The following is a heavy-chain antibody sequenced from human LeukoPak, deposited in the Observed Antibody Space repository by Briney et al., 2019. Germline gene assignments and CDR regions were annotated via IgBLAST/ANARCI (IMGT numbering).Heavy chain of an antibody. J-gene: IGHJ3*02. Sequence: ASVKVSCKPSGYTFPNYGVTWVRQAPGQGLEWMGWISPYNGNTNYAQKLQGIVTMTTDTSTSTVYMELRTLISDDTAVYYCARVKDRFSGSYYVGSGFDIWGQGTTVTASS. CDR1: GYTFPNYG. CDR2: ISPYNGNT. CDR3: ARVKDRFSGSYYVGSGFDI. V-gene: IGHV1-18*01. D-gene: IGHD1-26*01.